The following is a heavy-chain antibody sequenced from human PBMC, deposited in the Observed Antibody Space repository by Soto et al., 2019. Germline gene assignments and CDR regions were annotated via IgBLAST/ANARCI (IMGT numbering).Heavy chain of an antibody. J-gene: IGHJ6*02. V-gene: IGHV3-9*01. D-gene: IGHD6-19*01. CDR3: AKDGEYRSGPRPANGMDV. CDR1: GFTFDDYA. CDR2: ISWNSGSI. Sequence: EVQLVESGGGLVQPGRSLRLSCAASGFTFDDYAMHWVRQAPGKGLEWVSGISWNSGSIGYADSVKGRFTISRDNAKKSLYLQMNSLRAEDTALYYCAKDGEYRSGPRPANGMDVWGQGTTVTVSS.